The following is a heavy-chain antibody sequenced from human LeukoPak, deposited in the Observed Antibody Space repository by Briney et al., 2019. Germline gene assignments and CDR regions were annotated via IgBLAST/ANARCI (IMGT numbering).Heavy chain of an antibody. J-gene: IGHJ4*02. CDR1: GFTFSSYE. Sequence: PGGSLRLSCAASGFTFSSYEMNWVRQAPGKGLEWVSYISSSGSTIYYADSVKGRFTISRDNAKNSLYLQLNNLRAEDTAFYYCAKAYGTNGYYQLPIDFWGQGTLVTVSS. CDR2: ISSSGSTI. V-gene: IGHV3-48*03. CDR3: AKAYGTNGYYQLPIDF. D-gene: IGHD3-22*01.